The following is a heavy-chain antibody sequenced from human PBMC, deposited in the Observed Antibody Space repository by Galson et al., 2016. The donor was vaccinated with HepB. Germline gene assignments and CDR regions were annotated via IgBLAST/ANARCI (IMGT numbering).Heavy chain of an antibody. CDR2: ISSSSKYI. CDR3: ARDRGIAAGGWFAP. D-gene: IGHD6-13*01. CDR1: GFVFSNYY. V-gene: IGHV3-21*01. Sequence: SLRLSCAASGFVFSNYYMHWVRQAPGKGLEWVSSISSSSKYIYYADSVKGRFTISRANANNSLFLQMNNLRADDTAVYFCARDRGIAAGGWFAPWGQGTQVTVSS. J-gene: IGHJ5*02.